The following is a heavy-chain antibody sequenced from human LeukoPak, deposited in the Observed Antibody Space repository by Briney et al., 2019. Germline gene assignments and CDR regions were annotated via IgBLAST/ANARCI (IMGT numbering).Heavy chain of an antibody. CDR2: ITSGGST. CDR3: ARDSDCSSTSCYRDFDY. Sequence: PGGSLRLSCAASGFTFSNYAMTWVRQAPGKGLEWVSSITSGGSTSYADSVKGRFTISRDNSKNTLFLQMNSLRAEDTAVYYCARDSDCSSTSCYRDFDYWGQGTLVTVSS. V-gene: IGHV3-23*01. CDR1: GFTFSNYA. J-gene: IGHJ4*02. D-gene: IGHD2-2*01.